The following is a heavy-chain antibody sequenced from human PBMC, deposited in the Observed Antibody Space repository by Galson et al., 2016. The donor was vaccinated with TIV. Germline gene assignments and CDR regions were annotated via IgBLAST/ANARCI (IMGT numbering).Heavy chain of an antibody. CDR1: GFSISDYW. Sequence: SLRLPCAASGFSISDYWMNWVRQAPGKGLEWVANIKQDGSGIYYVDAVKGRFTIARANGKNSVVLQMNSLRAEDTAVYYCVRAIATLGSFWGQGTLVNVSS. V-gene: IGHV3-7*03. CDR2: IKQDGSGI. CDR3: VRAIATLGSF. J-gene: IGHJ4*02. D-gene: IGHD6-13*01.